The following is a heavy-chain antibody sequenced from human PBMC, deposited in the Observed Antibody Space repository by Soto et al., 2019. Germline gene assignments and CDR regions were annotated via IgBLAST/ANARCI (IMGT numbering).Heavy chain of an antibody. CDR2: ISAYNGNT. CDR3: ARERVGRVRYYYYYMDV. CDR1: GYTFTSYG. Sequence: ASVKVSCKASGYTFTSYGISWVRQAPGQGLEWMGWISAYNGNTNYAQKLQGRVTMTTDTSTSTAYMELRSLRSDDTAVYYCARERVGRVRYYYYYMDVWGKGTTVTVSS. D-gene: IGHD2-15*01. J-gene: IGHJ6*03. V-gene: IGHV1-18*01.